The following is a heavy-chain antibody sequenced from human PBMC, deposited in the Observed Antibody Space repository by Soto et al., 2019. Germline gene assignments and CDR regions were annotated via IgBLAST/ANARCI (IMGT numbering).Heavy chain of an antibody. D-gene: IGHD3-10*01. J-gene: IGHJ3*02. CDR2: IIPVFKTT. CDR1: GGTFDSFG. CDR3: ARDTSRLTMDRGSPGGFDI. V-gene: IGHV1-69*01. Sequence: QVQLVQSGAEMKKPGSSVTVSCKTSGGTFDSFGISWIRQAPGQGLEWIGGIIPVFKTTDYAQKFQDRVTITADDSTNTAYMELTSLTSEDSAMYYCARDTSRLTMDRGSPGGFDIWGQGTVVTVSS.